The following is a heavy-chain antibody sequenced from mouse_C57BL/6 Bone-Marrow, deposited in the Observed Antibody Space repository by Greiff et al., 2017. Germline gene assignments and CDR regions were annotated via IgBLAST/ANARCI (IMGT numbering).Heavy chain of an antibody. D-gene: IGHD2-2*01. Sequence: EVKVVESGGGLVQSGRSLRLSCATSGFTFSDFYMEWVRQAPGKGLEWIAASRNKANDYTTEYSASVKGRFIVSRDTSQSILYLQMNALRAEDTAIYYCARDAPYGYDGLMDYWGQGTSVTVSS. J-gene: IGHJ4*01. CDR1: GFTFSDFY. CDR2: SRNKANDYTT. V-gene: IGHV7-1*01. CDR3: ARDAPYGYDGLMDY.